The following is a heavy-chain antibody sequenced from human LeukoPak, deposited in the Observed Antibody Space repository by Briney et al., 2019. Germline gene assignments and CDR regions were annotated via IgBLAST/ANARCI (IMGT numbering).Heavy chain of an antibody. CDR1: GFTVSSNY. CDR3: ATHQPHHWYYYYMDV. Sequence: PGGSLRLSCAASGFTVSSNYMSWVRQAPGKGLEWVSVIYSGGSTYYADSVKGRFTISRDNSKNTLYLQMNSLRAEDTAVYYCATHQPHHWYYYYMDVWGKGTAATVAS. D-gene: IGHD1-14*01. CDR2: IYSGGST. V-gene: IGHV3-66*04. J-gene: IGHJ6*03.